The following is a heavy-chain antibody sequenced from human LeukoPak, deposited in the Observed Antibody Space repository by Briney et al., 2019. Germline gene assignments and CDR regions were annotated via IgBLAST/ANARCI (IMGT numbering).Heavy chain of an antibody. D-gene: IGHD5-18*01. V-gene: IGHV3-23*01. Sequence: GGSLRLSCVASGITFSNYAVSWVRQAPGKGLDWVSVISGSAHKIRYADSVKGRFTISRDNSENIVYLQMNNLRVEDTAVYYCAGRPTGYSSSYIHWGQGTLVTVSS. CDR1: GITFSNYA. CDR2: ISGSAHKI. CDR3: AGRPTGYSSSYIH. J-gene: IGHJ4*02.